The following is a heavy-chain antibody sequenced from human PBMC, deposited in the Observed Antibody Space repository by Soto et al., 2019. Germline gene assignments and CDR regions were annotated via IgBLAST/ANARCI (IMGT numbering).Heavy chain of an antibody. D-gene: IGHD3-22*01. J-gene: IGHJ2*01. Sequence: RLPCAASGFTLSNYWMSWVRQAPGKGLEWLANIKQDGSETYYVDSVRGRFTMSRDNLKNSLYLQMNSLRAEDTAVYFCVRGDSSGYLHYWYFDLWGRGALVTVSS. CDR3: VRGDSSGYLHYWYFDL. CDR1: GFTLSNYW. V-gene: IGHV3-7*01. CDR2: IKQDGSET.